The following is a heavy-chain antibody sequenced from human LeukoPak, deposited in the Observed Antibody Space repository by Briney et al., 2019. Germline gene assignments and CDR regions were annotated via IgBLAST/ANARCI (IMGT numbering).Heavy chain of an antibody. CDR1: GFKFRGHW. Sequence: GGSLRLSCAVSGFKFRGHWMDWVRQAPGKGLEWDSAISGSGGSTYYADSVKDRFTISRDNSKNTLYLQMDSLRAEDTAVYYCAKPYDILTGYIEFFHHWGQGTLVTVSS. CDR3: AKPYDILTGYIEFFHH. CDR2: ISGSGGST. V-gene: IGHV3-23*01. J-gene: IGHJ1*01. D-gene: IGHD3-9*01.